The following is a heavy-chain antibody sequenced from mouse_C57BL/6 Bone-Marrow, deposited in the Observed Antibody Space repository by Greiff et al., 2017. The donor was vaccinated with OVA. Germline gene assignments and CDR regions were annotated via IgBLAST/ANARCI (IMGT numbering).Heavy chain of an antibody. Sequence: QVQLQQSGAELARPGASVKLSCKASGYTFTSYGISWVKQRTGQGLEWIGEIYPRSGNTYYNEKFKGKATLTADKSSSTAYMELRGLTSEDSAVYFCARLVRLGRRAMDYWGQGTSVTVSS. J-gene: IGHJ4*01. D-gene: IGHD4-1*01. CDR2: IYPRSGNT. CDR3: ARLVRLGRRAMDY. CDR1: GYTFTSYG. V-gene: IGHV1-81*01.